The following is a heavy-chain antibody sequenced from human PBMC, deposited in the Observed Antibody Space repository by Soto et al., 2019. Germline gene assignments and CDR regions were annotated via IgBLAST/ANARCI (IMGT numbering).Heavy chain of an antibody. V-gene: IGHV3-23*01. Sequence: GRSLRLSCADCGFRFSSYSMSWVRQTPGKGLEWVAAITATGDRTYYADSVTGRFTISRDNSKKTHYLQMTSLRAEDTAMYYCATMNGYFEYWGQGTPVTVSS. D-gene: IGHD3-22*01. CDR1: GFRFSSYS. J-gene: IGHJ4*02. CDR3: ATMNGYFEY. CDR2: ITATGDRT.